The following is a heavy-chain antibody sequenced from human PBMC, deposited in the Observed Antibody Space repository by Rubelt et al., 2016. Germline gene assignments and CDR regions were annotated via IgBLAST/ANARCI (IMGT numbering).Heavy chain of an antibody. V-gene: IGHV3-66*01. CDR1: GFTVSSNY. CDR3: ARDDVVTATLDY. CDR2: IYSGGST. D-gene: IGHD2-21*02. Sequence: VQLVESGGGLVQPGGSLRLSCAASGFTVSSNYMSWVRQAPGKGLEWVSVIYSGGSTYYADSVKGRFTISRDNSKNTLYLQMNSLRAEDTAVYYCARDDVVTATLDYWGQGTLVTVSS. J-gene: IGHJ4*02.